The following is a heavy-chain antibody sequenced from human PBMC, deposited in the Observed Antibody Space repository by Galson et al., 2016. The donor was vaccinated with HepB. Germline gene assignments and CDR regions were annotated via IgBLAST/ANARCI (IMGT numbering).Heavy chain of an antibody. Sequence: SLRLFCAASGFTFSTYDMHWVRQAKGKGLEWVSGIGTKGGTYYLDSAKGRFTISREDAKNSLHLQMNSLTAGDTAVYYCARSGTYTNRIGMDVWGQGTTVTVSS. CDR2: IGTKGGT. CDR3: ARSGTYTNRIGMDV. CDR1: GFTFSTYD. V-gene: IGHV3-13*01. D-gene: IGHD3-10*01. J-gene: IGHJ6*02.